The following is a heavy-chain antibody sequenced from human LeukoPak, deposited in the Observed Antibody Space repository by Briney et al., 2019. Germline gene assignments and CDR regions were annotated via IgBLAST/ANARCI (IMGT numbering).Heavy chain of an antibody. CDR2: IIPIFGTA. Sequence: GASVKVSCKASGGTFSSYAISWVRQAPGQGLEWMGGIIPIFGTANYAQKFQGRVTITTDESTSTAYMELSSLRSEDTAVYYCARARLADYDFWSGYPNDAFDIWGQGTMVTVSS. CDR3: ARARLADYDFWSGYPNDAFDI. V-gene: IGHV1-69*05. D-gene: IGHD3-3*01. CDR1: GGTFSSYA. J-gene: IGHJ3*02.